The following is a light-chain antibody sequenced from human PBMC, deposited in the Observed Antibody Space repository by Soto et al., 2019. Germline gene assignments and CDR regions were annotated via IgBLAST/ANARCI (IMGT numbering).Light chain of an antibody. CDR1: SSDVGGYNY. CDR2: EVS. V-gene: IGLV2-14*01. J-gene: IGLJ1*01. CDR3: SSYTSSSTPYV. Sequence: QSALTQPASVSGSPGQSITISCTGTSSDVGGYNYVSWYQQHPGKAPKLMIYEVSNRPSGVSHRFSGSKSGNTASLIISGLQAEDEADYYCSSYTSSSTPYVFGTGTKLTVL.